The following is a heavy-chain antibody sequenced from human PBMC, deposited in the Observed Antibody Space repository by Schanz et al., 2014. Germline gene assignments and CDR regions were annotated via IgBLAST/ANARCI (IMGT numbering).Heavy chain of an antibody. D-gene: IGHD3-10*01. J-gene: IGHJ5*02. Sequence: QVQLQESGPGLLKPSGTLSLTCAVSGASITSSHWWSWVRQPPGKGLEWIGEIYHSGNTNYSPSLKSRVTISVDKCKNQFTLKLTSVTAADTAVYYCARDPLTVVRGPLGNWFDPWGQGTLVTVSS. CDR2: IYHSGNT. CDR3: ARDPLTVVRGPLGNWFDP. V-gene: IGHV4-4*02. CDR1: GASITSSHW.